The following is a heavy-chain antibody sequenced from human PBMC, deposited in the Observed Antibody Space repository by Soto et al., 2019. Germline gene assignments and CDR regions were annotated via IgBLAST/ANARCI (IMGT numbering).Heavy chain of an antibody. V-gene: IGHV1-69*01. CDR1: GGTVSSYA. J-gene: IGHJ6*02. CDR2: VMPIFGTA. Sequence: QVQLVQSGAEVKKRGSSVKVSCKAAGGTVSSYAISWVRQAPGQGLEWMGGVMPIFGTATYARKFQGRVTITADESTSTAYMELSSLRSEDTAVYYCARAGGDYGDYPAHYYYYGMDVWGQGTTVTVSS. CDR3: ARAGGDYGDYPAHYYYYGMDV. D-gene: IGHD4-17*01.